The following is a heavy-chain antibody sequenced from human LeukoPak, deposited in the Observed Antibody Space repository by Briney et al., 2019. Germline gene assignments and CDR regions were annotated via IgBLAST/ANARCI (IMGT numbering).Heavy chain of an antibody. CDR2: INPNSGGT. CDR3: GISDYGDSVIN. D-gene: IGHD4-17*01. CDR1: XXXXTAXY. V-gene: IGHV1-2*02. Sequence: ASVKXXXXXXXXXXTAXYMHWVQQAPGQGLEWMGWINPNSGGTNYAQKFQGRVTMTRDTSISTAYMELSRLRSGDTAVYYCGISDYGDSVINWGQGTLVTVSS. J-gene: IGHJ4*02.